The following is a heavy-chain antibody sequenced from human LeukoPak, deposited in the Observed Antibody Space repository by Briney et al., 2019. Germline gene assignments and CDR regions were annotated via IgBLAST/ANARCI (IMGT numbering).Heavy chain of an antibody. CDR2: IRYDGSNK. Sequence: QPGGSLRLSCAASGFTFSSYGMHWVRQAPGKGLEWVAFIRYDGSNKYYADSVKGRFTISRDNSKNTLYLQMNSLRAEDTAVYYCAKAPGVEWSSDYWGQGTLVTVSS. D-gene: IGHD3-3*01. CDR3: AKAPGVEWSSDY. V-gene: IGHV3-30*02. J-gene: IGHJ4*02. CDR1: GFTFSSYG.